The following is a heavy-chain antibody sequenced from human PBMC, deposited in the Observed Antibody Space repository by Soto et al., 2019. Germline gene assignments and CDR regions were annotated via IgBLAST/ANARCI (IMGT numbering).Heavy chain of an antibody. CDR2: IYYSGST. V-gene: IGHV4-39*01. Sequence: QLQLQESGPGLVKPSETLSLTCTVSGGSISSSSYYWGWIRQPPGKGLEWIGSIYYSGSTYYNPSLKSRVTISVDTSKHQFSLKLSSVTAADTAVYYCARLKRQWLVSHWGQGTLVTVSS. D-gene: IGHD6-19*01. J-gene: IGHJ4*02. CDR3: ARLKRQWLVSH. CDR1: GGSISSSSYY.